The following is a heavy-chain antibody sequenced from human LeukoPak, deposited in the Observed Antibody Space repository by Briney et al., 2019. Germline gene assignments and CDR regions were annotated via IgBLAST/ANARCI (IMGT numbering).Heavy chain of an antibody. J-gene: IGHJ5*02. CDR1: GYTFTNYG. CDR3: ARDWDAMNNCFDP. Sequence: GASVKASCKASGYTFTNYGLSWVRQAPGQGLEWMGWISTNSDIRTYAQTLQGRFTMTTDTATTTAYMELNNLTFDDTAVYSCARDWDAMNNCFDPWGQGTPVTVSS. D-gene: IGHD1-26*01. CDR2: ISTNSDIR. V-gene: IGHV1-18*01.